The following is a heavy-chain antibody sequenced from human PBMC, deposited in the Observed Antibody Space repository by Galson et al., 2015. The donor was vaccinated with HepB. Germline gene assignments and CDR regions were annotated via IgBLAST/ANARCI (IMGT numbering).Heavy chain of an antibody. V-gene: IGHV3-33*01. CDR1: GFIFSNYG. J-gene: IGHJ4*02. CDR2: IWRDGTNK. D-gene: IGHD6-19*01. CDR3: VREHNSGWYASDY. Sequence: SLRLSCAASGFIFSNYGMHWVRQAPGKGLEWVALIWRDGTNKYYSDSVKGRFTISRDNSKNILYLQMNSLRAEDTAVYYCVREHNSGWYASDYWGQGTLVIVSS.